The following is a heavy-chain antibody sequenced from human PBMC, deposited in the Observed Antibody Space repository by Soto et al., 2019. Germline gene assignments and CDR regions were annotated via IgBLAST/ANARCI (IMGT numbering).Heavy chain of an antibody. J-gene: IGHJ4*02. V-gene: IGHV3-9*01. CDR1: GLMFDDYA. CDR2: ISWNSRTV. Sequence: EVQLVESGGGMVQPGGSLRLSCRGSGLMFDDYAMHWVRQSPGKGLEWVSGISWNSRTVTYADSVRGRFLISRDNAENSLVLHLNSLTSEDTAVYFCATAWSYSLEWGFRHWGQGILVTVSS. D-gene: IGHD3-3*01. CDR3: ATAWSYSLEWGFRH.